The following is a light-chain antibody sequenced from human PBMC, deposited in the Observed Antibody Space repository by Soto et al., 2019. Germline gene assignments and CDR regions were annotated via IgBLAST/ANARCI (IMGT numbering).Light chain of an antibody. V-gene: IGKV3-11*01. CDR2: DAS. Sequence: EIVLTQSPATLSLSPGERATLSCRASQSVSSYLAWYQQKPGQAPRLPIYDASNRATGIPARFSGSGSGTAFTLTISSLELEDFAVYYGQQHSFLLSCAPGTKVDIK. CDR1: QSVSSY. J-gene: IGKJ3*01. CDR3: QQHSFLLS.